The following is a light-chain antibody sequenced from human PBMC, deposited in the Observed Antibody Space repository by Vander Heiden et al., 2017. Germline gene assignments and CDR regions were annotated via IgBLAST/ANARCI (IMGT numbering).Light chain of an antibody. CDR2: RDSDGSH. CDR1: RRHDNYD. CDR3: QTWGSGIVV. V-gene: IGLV4-69*01. J-gene: IGLJ2*01. Sequence: QLVVTQSPSASASLAAPVNLTGTLNRRHDNYDITWHQPQPEKGTRYLRTRDSDGSHSKGDGIPVRFSGSSSGSERYLIISSLQSEDEADYYFQTWGSGIVVFGGGTKLTVL.